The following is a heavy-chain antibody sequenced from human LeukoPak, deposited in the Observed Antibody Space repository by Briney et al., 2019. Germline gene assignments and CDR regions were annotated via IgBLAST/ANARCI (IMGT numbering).Heavy chain of an antibody. J-gene: IGHJ6*03. Sequence: SETLSLTCSVSGGSISNYYWSWIRQPPGKGLEWIGYIYYTGSTNYNPSFKSRVTISVDTSKNQFSLKMYSVTAADTALYYCARTGDNSFYPHYYIDVWGKGTTVTVSS. CDR1: GGSISNYY. V-gene: IGHV4-59*01. D-gene: IGHD3-16*02. CDR3: ARTGDNSFYPHYYIDV. CDR2: IYYTGST.